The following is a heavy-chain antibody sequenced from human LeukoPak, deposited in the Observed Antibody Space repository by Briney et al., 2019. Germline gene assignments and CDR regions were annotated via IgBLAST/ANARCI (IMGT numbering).Heavy chain of an antibody. V-gene: IGHV3-64*01. D-gene: IGHD6-25*01. CDR1: GFLSGTNA. CDR2: ISSNGGST. Sequence: PGGSLRLSCAASGFLSGTNALHWVRQAPGKGLEYVSVISSNGGSTYYANSVKGRFTISRDNSKNTLYLLMGSLRIDDMAVYYCARQSAAGAIDFWGQGTMVTVSS. CDR3: ARQSAAGAIDF. J-gene: IGHJ3*01.